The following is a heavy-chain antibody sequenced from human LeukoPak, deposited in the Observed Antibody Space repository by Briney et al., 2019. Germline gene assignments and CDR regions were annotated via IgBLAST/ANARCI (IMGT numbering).Heavy chain of an antibody. CDR1: GGYISSGGYY. CDR3: ARGSRRYYFDY. Sequence: SETLSLTCTVSGGYISSGGYYWRCIRPHPGKGLEWIGYIYYSGSTYYNPSLKSRVTISVDTSKNQFSLKLSSVTAADTAVYYCARGSRRYYFDYWGQGTLVTVSS. J-gene: IGHJ4*02. CDR2: IYYSGST. V-gene: IGHV4-31*03.